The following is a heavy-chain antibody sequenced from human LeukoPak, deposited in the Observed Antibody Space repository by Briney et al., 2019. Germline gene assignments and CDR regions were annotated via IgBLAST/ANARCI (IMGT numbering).Heavy chain of an antibody. CDR3: ARATCSSTSCYTGAPNWFDP. J-gene: IGHJ5*02. CDR1: GGSISSSSYY. Sequence: SETLSLTCTVSGGSISSSSYYWGWIRQPPGKGLEWIGSIYYSGSTCYNTSLKSRVTISVDTSKNQFSLKLSSVTAADTAVYYCARATCSSTSCYTGAPNWFDPWGQGTLVTVSS. D-gene: IGHD2-2*02. V-gene: IGHV4-39*07. CDR2: IYYSGST.